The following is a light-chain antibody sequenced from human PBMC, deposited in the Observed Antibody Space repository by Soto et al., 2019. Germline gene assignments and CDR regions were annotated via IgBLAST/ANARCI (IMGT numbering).Light chain of an antibody. CDR3: AAWDDSLNGYV. V-gene: IGLV1-44*01. Sequence: QSVLTQPPSASGTPGQRVTISRSGSSSNIAPNTVNWYQHLPGAAPQLLIFANDRRPSGVPDRFSGSRSGTSASLAISGLQSEDEADYYCAAWDDSLNGYVFGTGTKVTVL. J-gene: IGLJ1*01. CDR1: SSNIAPNT. CDR2: AND.